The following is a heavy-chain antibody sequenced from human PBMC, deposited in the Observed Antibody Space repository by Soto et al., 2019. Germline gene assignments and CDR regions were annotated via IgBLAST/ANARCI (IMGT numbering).Heavy chain of an antibody. CDR3: AHSKGYCSSTSCWFFDY. CDR2: IYWDDDN. CDR1: GFSLSTSGVG. V-gene: IGHV2-5*02. J-gene: IGHJ4*02. Sequence: QITLKESGPTLVKHTQTLTLTCTFSGFSLSTSGVGVGWIRQPQGKALEWLALIYWDDDNRYSPSLKSRRTITKDTSKNPVVLTMTNMDPVDTATYYCAHSKGYCSSTSCWFFDYWGQGTLVTVSS. D-gene: IGHD2-2*01.